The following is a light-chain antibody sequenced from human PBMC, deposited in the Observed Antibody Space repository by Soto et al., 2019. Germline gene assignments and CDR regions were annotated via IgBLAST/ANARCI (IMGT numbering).Light chain of an antibody. J-gene: IGLJ2*01. CDR3: YSAADNNLVV. Sequence: SYELTQPSSVSVSPGQTARITCSGDVLAKKYARWFQQKPGQAPVLVIYKDSERPSGITERFSGSSSGTTVTLTISGAQVEDEADYYCYSAADNNLVVFGGGTKLTVL. CDR1: VLAKKY. CDR2: KDS. V-gene: IGLV3-27*01.